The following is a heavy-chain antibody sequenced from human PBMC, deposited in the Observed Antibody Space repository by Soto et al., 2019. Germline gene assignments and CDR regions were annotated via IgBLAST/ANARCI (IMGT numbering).Heavy chain of an antibody. CDR3: ARVLWSSGSWYEDYYYGMDV. Sequence: ASVKVSCKASGGTFSSYAISWVRQAPGQGLEWMGGIIPIFGTANYAQKFQGRVTITADKSTSTAYMELSSLRSEDTAVYYCARVLWSSGSWYEDYYYGMDVWGQGTTVTVSS. J-gene: IGHJ6*02. CDR2: IIPIFGTA. D-gene: IGHD6-13*01. CDR1: GGTFSSYA. V-gene: IGHV1-69*06.